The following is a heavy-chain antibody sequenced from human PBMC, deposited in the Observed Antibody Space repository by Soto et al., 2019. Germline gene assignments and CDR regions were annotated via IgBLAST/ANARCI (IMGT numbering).Heavy chain of an antibody. D-gene: IGHD6-13*01. Sequence: QVQLVQSGGEVKKPGASVKVSFKASPYTFTNNGISWVGQAPGKGLKWMGWISAYNGNINYAQKFRGRVTMTTDTSTSSAYLEVRSLRSDDTAVYYCARSGSSWNLREFDSWGQGTLVTVSS. V-gene: IGHV1-18*01. CDR1: PYTFTNNG. CDR3: ARSGSSWNLREFDS. CDR2: ISAYNGNI. J-gene: IGHJ4*02.